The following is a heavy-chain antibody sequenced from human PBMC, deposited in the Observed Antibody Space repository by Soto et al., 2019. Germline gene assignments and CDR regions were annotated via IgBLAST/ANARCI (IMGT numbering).Heavy chain of an antibody. J-gene: IGHJ3*02. Sequence: EVQLVQSGAEVKKPGESLKISCKGSGYSFTCYWIGWVRQMPGKGLEWMGIIYPGDSDTRYSPSFQGQVTISADKSISTAYLQWSSLKASDTAMYYCARRARDGYNSHACDIWGQGTMVTVSS. CDR1: GYSFTCYW. CDR3: ARRARDGYNSHACDI. D-gene: IGHD5-12*01. CDR2: IYPGDSDT. V-gene: IGHV5-51*01.